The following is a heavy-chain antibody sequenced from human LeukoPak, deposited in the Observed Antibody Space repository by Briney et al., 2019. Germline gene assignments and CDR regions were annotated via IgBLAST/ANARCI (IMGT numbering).Heavy chain of an antibody. CDR2: INPSGGST. D-gene: IGHD6-19*01. J-gene: IGHJ4*02. V-gene: IGHV1-46*01. Sequence: GAPVKVSCKASGYTFTSYAISWVRQAPGQGLEWMGIINPSGGSTSYAQKFQGRVTMTRDTSTSTVYMELSSLRSEDTAVYYCARVGVAGPFDYWGQGTLVTVSS. CDR3: ARVGVAGPFDY. CDR1: GYTFTSYA.